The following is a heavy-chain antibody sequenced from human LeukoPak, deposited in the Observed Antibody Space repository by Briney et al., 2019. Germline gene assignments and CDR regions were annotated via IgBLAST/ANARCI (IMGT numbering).Heavy chain of an antibody. CDR2: IKQDGSEK. D-gene: IGHD3-10*01. CDR3: ARDLRPYGSGSCSAFDI. J-gene: IGHJ3*02. Sequence: PGGSLRLSCAASGFTFSSYWMSWVRQAPGKGLEWVANIKQDGSEKYYVDSVKGRFTISRDNAKNSLYLQMNSLRAEDTAVYYCARDLRPYGSGSCSAFDIWGQGTMVTVSS. CDR1: GFTFSSYW. V-gene: IGHV3-7*01.